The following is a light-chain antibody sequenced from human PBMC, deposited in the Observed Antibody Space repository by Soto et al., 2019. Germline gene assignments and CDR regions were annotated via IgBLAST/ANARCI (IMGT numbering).Light chain of an antibody. CDR2: LGS. J-gene: IGKJ4*01. Sequence: EIVMTQSPLSLPSTPGGPASIPSRSIQSLLHSNGYNYLDWYLQKPGQSPQLLIYLGSNRASGVPDRFSGSGSGTDFTLKISRVEAEDVGVYYCMQALQTPPTFGGGTKVEIK. CDR3: MQALQTPPT. V-gene: IGKV2-28*01. CDR1: QSLLHSNGYNY.